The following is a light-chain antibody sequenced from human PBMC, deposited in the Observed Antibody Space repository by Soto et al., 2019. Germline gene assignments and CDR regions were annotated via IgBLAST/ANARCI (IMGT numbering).Light chain of an antibody. J-gene: IGLJ3*02. CDR2: EDT. V-gene: IGLV2-18*02. CDR3: CSYTTVSASWV. Sequence: QSALTQAPSVSGSPGQSVTISCTATSNDVDFDKRVSRYQQPPGAAPKLLILEDTFRPSGVPDRFSGSRSGNTASLTIAGLQDDDEADYYCCSYTTVSASWVFGGGTKLTVL. CDR1: SNDVDFDKR.